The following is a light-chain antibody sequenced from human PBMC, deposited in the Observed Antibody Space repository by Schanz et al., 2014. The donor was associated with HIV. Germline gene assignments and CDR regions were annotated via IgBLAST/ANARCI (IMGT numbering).Light chain of an antibody. J-gene: IGLJ2*01. CDR1: NYNIGSNF. CDR2: KNN. V-gene: IGLV1-44*01. CDR3: AAWDDNLNGVV. Sequence: QSVLTQPPSVSETPGQRVTISCSGSNYNIGSNFVYWYQQLPGTAPKLLIYKNNRRPSGVPERFSGSKSGSSASLAITGLQAEDEADYYCAAWDDNLNGVVFGGGTKVTVL.